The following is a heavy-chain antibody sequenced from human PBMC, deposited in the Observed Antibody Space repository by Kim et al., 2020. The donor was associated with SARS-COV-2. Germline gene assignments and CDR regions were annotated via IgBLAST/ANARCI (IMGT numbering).Heavy chain of an antibody. CDR2: IWYDGSNK. Sequence: GGSLRLSCAASGFTFSSYGMHWVRQAPGKGLEWVAVIWYDGSNKYYADSVKGRFTISRDNSKNTLYLQMNSLRAEDTAVYYCARDLAFNPPLYYYYYGMDVWGQGTTVTVSS. CDR1: GFTFSSYG. V-gene: IGHV3-33*01. CDR3: ARDLAFNPPLYYYYYGMDV. J-gene: IGHJ6*02.